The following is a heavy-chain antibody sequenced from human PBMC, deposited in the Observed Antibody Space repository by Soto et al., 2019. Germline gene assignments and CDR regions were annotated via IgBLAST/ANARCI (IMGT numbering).Heavy chain of an antibody. CDR1: GFTFSDHY. CDR2: TRNKANSYTT. V-gene: IGHV3-72*01. D-gene: IGHD4-4*01. CDR3: ARARRGVTTRYYYYYMDV. Sequence: GGSLRLSCAASGFTFSDHYMDWVRQAPGKGLEWVGRTRNKANSYTTEYAASVKGRFTISRDDSKNSLYLQMNSLKTEDTAVYYCARARRGVTTRYYYYYMDVWGKGTTVTVSS. J-gene: IGHJ6*03.